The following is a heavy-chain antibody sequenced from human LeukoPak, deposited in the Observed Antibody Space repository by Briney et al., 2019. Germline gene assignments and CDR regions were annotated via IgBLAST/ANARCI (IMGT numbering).Heavy chain of an antibody. CDR1: GFTFSNYW. Sequence: PGGSLRLSCAAPGFTFSNYWMGWVRQAPGKGLEWVANIKQDGGEIYYVDSVKGRFTISRDTAKDSLYLQMNSLRAEDTAVYYCARYCSSTSSAANDYWGQGTLVTVSS. V-gene: IGHV3-7*01. D-gene: IGHD2-2*01. CDR2: IKQDGGEI. J-gene: IGHJ4*02. CDR3: ARYCSSTSSAANDY.